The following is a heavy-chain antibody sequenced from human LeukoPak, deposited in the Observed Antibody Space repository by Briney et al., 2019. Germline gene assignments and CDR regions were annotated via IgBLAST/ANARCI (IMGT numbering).Heavy chain of an antibody. CDR3: TTVRGYSYGYGDY. J-gene: IGHJ4*02. D-gene: IGHD5-18*01. CDR2: IKSKTDGGTT. V-gene: IGHV3-15*01. CDR1: GFTFSSYG. Sequence: GGSLRLSCAASGFTFSSYGMHWVRQAPGKGLEWVGRIKSKTDGGTTDYAAPVKGRFTISRDDSKNTLYLQMNSLKTEDTAVYYCTTVRGYSYGYGDYWGQGTLVTVSS.